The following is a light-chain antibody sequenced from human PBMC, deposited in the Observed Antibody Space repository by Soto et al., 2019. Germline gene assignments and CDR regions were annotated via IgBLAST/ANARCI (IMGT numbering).Light chain of an antibody. Sequence: IVMTQSPATLSVSPGERDTLSCRASQSVSSNLAWYQQKPGQAPRLLIYGASTRATGITARFSGSGSGTEFTLTISSLQSEDFAVYYCQQYNNWPQTVGQGTKVEIK. V-gene: IGKV3-15*01. CDR2: GAS. CDR1: QSVSSN. CDR3: QQYNNWPQT. J-gene: IGKJ1*01.